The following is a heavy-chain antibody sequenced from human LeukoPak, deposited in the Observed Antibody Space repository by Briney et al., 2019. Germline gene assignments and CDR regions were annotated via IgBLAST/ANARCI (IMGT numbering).Heavy chain of an antibody. CDR1: GFTFSSYW. V-gene: IGHV3-7*01. Sequence: GGSLRLSCAASGFTFSSYWMSWVRQAPGKGLEWVANIRQDGSEKYYVDSVKGRFTISRDNAKNSLYLQMNSLRAEDTAVYYCASLSTSYGMDVWGQGTTVTVSS. CDR3: ASLSTSYGMDV. D-gene: IGHD2-2*01. CDR2: IRQDGSEK. J-gene: IGHJ6*02.